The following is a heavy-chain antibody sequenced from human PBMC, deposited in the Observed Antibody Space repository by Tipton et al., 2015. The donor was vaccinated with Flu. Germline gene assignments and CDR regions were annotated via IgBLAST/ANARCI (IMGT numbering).Heavy chain of an antibody. V-gene: IGHV4-59*01. CDR3: ARSVAVAAPGWFDP. CDR2: IYYSGST. J-gene: IGHJ5*02. Sequence: TLSLTCTVSRGSISSYYWSWIRQPPGKGLEWIGYIYYSGSTNYNPSLKSRVTISVDTSKNQFSLKLSSVTAADTAVYYCARSVAVAAPGWFDPWGQGTLVTVSS. CDR1: RGSISSYY. D-gene: IGHD6-19*01.